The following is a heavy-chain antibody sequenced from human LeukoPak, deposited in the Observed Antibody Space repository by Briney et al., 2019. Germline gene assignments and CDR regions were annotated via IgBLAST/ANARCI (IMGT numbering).Heavy chain of an antibody. Sequence: SETLSLTCTVSGGSISSGGYYWSWIRQHPGKGLEWIGYIYYSGSTYYNPSLKGRVTISVDTSKNQFSLKLSSVTAADTAVYYCARGRGSGYYSIDYWGQGTLVTVSS. D-gene: IGHD3-22*01. V-gene: IGHV4-31*03. J-gene: IGHJ4*02. CDR2: IYYSGST. CDR1: GGSISSGGYY. CDR3: ARGRGSGYYSIDY.